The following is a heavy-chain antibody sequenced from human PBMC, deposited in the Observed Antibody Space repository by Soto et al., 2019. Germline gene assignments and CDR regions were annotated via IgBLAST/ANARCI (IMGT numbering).Heavy chain of an antibody. D-gene: IGHD3-22*01. CDR3: ARDSRSGYYLEF. Sequence: QLQLQESGSGLVKPSQTLSLTCAVSGDSISNGGYSWNWIRQPPGKGLAWIGYIYHSGGTDYNPSLKRRVTITVDSAHNLFSLKLSSVTAADPAVYYCARDSRSGYYLEFWGQGTLVTVSS. V-gene: IGHV4-30-2*01. J-gene: IGHJ4*02. CDR2: IYHSGGT. CDR1: GDSISNGGYS.